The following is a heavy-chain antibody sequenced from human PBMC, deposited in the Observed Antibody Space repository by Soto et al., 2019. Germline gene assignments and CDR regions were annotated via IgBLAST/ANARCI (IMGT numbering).Heavy chain of an antibody. Sequence: GGSLRLSCAASGFTFTTYSMNWVRQAPGKGLEWVSSITSSSTYIYYADSVKGRFTISRDNAKNSLYLQMNSLRAEDTAVYYCARVRYGVSMVRGVILDPSYYYHTMDVWGRGTTVTVSS. CDR1: GFTFTTYS. J-gene: IGHJ6*02. D-gene: IGHD3-10*01. V-gene: IGHV3-21*01. CDR2: ITSSSTYI. CDR3: ARVRYGVSMVRGVILDPSYYYHTMDV.